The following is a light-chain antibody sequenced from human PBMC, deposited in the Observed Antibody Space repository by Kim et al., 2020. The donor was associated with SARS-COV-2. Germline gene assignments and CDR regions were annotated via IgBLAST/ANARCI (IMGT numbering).Light chain of an antibody. CDR2: DVS. J-gene: IGLJ3*02. CDR3: CSYAGSHTWV. Sequence: RSVTISCPGTSTDVGGYHYGSWYQRHPGKARKLMIYDVSERPSGVPDRFSGSKSGHTTSLTISGLQAEDEADYYCCSYAGSHTWVFGGGTQLTVL. V-gene: IGLV2-11*03. CDR1: STDVGGYHY.